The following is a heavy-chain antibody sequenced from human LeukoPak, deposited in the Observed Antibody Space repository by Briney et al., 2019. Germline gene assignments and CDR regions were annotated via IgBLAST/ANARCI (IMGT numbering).Heavy chain of an antibody. CDR1: GFTFSSYD. Sequence: GGSLRLSCAASGFTFSSYDMSWVRQAPGKGLEWVSGISGSGGSTYYADSVKGRFTTSRDNSKNTLYLQMNSLRAEDTGVYYCAKDRSCTNGVCHGDFDYWGQGTLVTVSS. D-gene: IGHD2-8*01. CDR3: AKDRSCTNGVCHGDFDY. CDR2: ISGSGGST. V-gene: IGHV3-23*01. J-gene: IGHJ4*02.